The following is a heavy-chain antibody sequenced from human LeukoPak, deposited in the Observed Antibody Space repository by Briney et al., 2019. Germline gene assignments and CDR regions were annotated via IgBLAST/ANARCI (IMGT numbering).Heavy chain of an antibody. CDR2: IRYDGSNK. CDR3: AKVRYSSSWYLQYFDY. CDR1: GFTFSTYG. V-gene: IGHV3-30*02. D-gene: IGHD6-13*01. J-gene: IGHJ4*02. Sequence: GGSLRLSCAASGFTFSTYGMHWVRRAPGKGLEWVAWIRYDGSNKYYADSVKGRFTISRDNSKNTLYLQMNSLRAEDTAVYYCAKVRYSSSWYLQYFDYWGQGTLVTVSS.